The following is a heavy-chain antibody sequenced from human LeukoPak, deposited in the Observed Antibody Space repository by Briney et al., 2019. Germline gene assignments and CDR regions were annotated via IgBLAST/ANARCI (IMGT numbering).Heavy chain of an antibody. D-gene: IGHD4-23*01. V-gene: IGHV4-39*01. CDR3: ARHRGGNSRWYFDY. CDR2: IYYSGST. J-gene: IGHJ4*02. Sequence: SETLSLTCTVSGGSISSSSYYWGWIRQPPGEGLEWIGSIYYSGSTYYNPSLKSRVTISLDTSKNQFSLKLSTVTAADTAVYYCARHRGGNSRWYFDYWGQGTLVTVSS. CDR1: GGSISSSSYY.